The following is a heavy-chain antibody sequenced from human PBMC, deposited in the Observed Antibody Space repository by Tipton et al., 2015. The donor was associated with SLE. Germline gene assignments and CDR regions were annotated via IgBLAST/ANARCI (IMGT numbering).Heavy chain of an antibody. J-gene: IGHJ4*02. CDR1: GGSISSGGYY. CDR2: IYYSGST. Sequence: TLSLTCTVSGGSISSGGYYWSWIRQHPGKGLEWIGYIYYSGSTYYNPSLKSRVTISLDTSKNQFSLKLSSVTAADTAVYYCARHGILTLVVYFWGQGTLVSVSS. V-gene: IGHV4-31*03. CDR3: ARHGILTLVVYF. D-gene: IGHD2-8*02.